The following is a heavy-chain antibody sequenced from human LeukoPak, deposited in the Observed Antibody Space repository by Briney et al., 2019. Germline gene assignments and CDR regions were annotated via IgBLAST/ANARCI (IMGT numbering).Heavy chain of an antibody. V-gene: IGHV1-46*01. CDR3: ARDPRPSYDSSDYYYPGDY. D-gene: IGHD3-22*01. CDR2: INPSGGST. CDR1: GYTFTSYY. J-gene: IGHJ4*02. Sequence: ASVKVSCKASGYTFTSYYMHWVRQAPGQGLEWMAIINPSGGSTNYAQKFQGRATMTRDTSTSTVYMELSSLRSEDTAVYYCARDPRPSYDSSDYYYPGDYWGQGTLVTVSS.